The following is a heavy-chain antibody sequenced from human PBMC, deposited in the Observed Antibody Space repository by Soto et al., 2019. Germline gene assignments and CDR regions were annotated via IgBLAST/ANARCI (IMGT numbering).Heavy chain of an antibody. Sequence: EVQLLESGGGLVQPGGSLRLSCAASGINFSTYAMSWVRQAPGKGLEWVSTITSLGSTYYPDSVKGPFTISRDSSKNLLYLQMNSLRDEDTAVYYCAKGPLIVVVPFDYWGQGTLVTVSA. CDR1: GINFSTYA. V-gene: IGHV3-23*01. J-gene: IGHJ4*02. CDR2: ITSLGST. CDR3: AKGPLIVVVPFDY. D-gene: IGHD2-15*01.